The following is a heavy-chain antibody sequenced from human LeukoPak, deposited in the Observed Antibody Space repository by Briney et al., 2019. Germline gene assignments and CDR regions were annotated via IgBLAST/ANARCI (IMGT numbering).Heavy chain of an antibody. J-gene: IGHJ4*02. CDR3: ARGRGSTLVSTRHPYDSSGYYYLY. V-gene: IGHV1-2*02. CDR1: GYTFTGYY. Sequence: ASVKVSCKASGYTFTGYYMHWVRQAPGQGLEWMGWIKPNSGGTNYAQKFQGRVTMTRDTSISTAYMDLSRLRSDDTAVYYCARGRGSTLVSTRHPYDSSGYYYLYWGQGTLVTVSS. CDR2: IKPNSGGT. D-gene: IGHD3-22*01.